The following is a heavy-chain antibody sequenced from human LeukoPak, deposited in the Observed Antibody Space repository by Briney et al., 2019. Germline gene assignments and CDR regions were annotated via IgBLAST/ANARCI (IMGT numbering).Heavy chain of an antibody. CDR1: EYTFTGYY. V-gene: IGHV1-2*02. CDR3: ARDGVGATAPEYYYYYMDV. Sequence: GASVKVSCKASEYTFTGYYMHWVRQAPGQGLEWMGWINPNSGGTNYAQKFQGRVTMTRDTSISTAYMELSRLRSDDTAVYYCARDGVGATAPEYYYYYMDVWGKGTTVTVSS. D-gene: IGHD1-26*01. J-gene: IGHJ6*03. CDR2: INPNSGGT.